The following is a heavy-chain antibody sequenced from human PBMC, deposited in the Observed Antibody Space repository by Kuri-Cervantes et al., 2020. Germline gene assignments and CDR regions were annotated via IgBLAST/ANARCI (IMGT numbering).Heavy chain of an antibody. D-gene: IGHD2-2*01. J-gene: IGHJ6*03. Sequence: GSLRLSCAVSGGSISSNNWWSWVRQPPGKGLEWIGQMHHSGSTNYNPSLKSRVTISVDTSKNQFSLKLSSVTAADTAVYYCARGRYCSSTSCYGLFYYYYYMDVWGKGTTVTVSS. CDR2: MHHSGST. V-gene: IGHV4-4*02. CDR1: GGSISSNNW. CDR3: ARGRYCSSTSCYGLFYYYYYMDV.